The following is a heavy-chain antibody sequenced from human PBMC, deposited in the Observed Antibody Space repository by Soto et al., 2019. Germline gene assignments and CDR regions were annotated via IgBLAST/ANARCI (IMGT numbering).Heavy chain of an antibody. CDR2: ISSSGSTI. J-gene: IGHJ4*02. D-gene: IGHD6-13*01. CDR1: GFTFSDYY. Sequence: GGSLRLSCAASGFTFSDYYMSWIRQAPGKGLEWVSYISSSGSTIYYADSVKGRFTISRDNAKNSLYLQMNSLRAEDTAVYYCARDSGRYSSSWYLSYWGQGTLVTVSS. CDR3: ARDSGRYSSSWYLSY. V-gene: IGHV3-11*01.